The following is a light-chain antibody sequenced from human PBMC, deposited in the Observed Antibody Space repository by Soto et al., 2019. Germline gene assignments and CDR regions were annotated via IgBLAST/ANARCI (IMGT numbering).Light chain of an antibody. CDR2: WAS. CDR3: QQYFSIPFT. CDR1: QSVLYSSDNKNY. J-gene: IGKJ5*01. Sequence: DIVMTQSPDSLAVSLGERATINCKSSQSVLYSSDNKNYLAWYQQKPGQPPKLLIYWASTRESGVPDRFSGSGSGTDFTLTISSLQAEDGAFYYCQQYFSIPFTFGQGTRLEIK. V-gene: IGKV4-1*01.